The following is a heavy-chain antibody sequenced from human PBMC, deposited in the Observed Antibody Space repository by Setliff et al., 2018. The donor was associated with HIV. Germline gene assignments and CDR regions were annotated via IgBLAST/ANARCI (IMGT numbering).Heavy chain of an antibody. J-gene: IGHJ6*02. CDR1: GASLQSYY. Sequence: SETLSLTCSVSGASLQSYYWSWIRQPAGKGLQWIGRIYYVGWSKYNPSLRSRVTISVDTSKNQFSLKLTSMTAADTAVYYCARGWVRGPIISPGTYFSYGLDVWGQGTMVTVSS. D-gene: IGHD3-10*01. CDR2: IYYVGWS. CDR3: ARGWVRGPIISPGTYFSYGLDV. V-gene: IGHV4-4*07.